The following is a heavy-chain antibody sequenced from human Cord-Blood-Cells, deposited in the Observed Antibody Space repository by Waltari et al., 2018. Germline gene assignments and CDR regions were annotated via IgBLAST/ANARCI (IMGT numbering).Heavy chain of an antibody. J-gene: IGHJ4*02. CDR1: GFTFSSYS. D-gene: IGHD1-26*01. V-gene: IGHV3-48*02. CDR2: ISSSSSTI. Sequence: EVQLVESGGGLVQPGGSLRLSCAASGFTFSSYSMKWVRQAPGKGLEWVSYISSSSSTIYYADSVKGRFTITRDNAKNSLYLQMNSLRDEDTAVYYCAREPELLSLGWGQGTLVTVSS. CDR3: AREPELLSLG.